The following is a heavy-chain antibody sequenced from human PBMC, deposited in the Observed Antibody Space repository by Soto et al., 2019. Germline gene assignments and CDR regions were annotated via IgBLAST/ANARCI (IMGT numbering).Heavy chain of an antibody. CDR2: IWYDGSNK. Sequence: QVQLVESGGGVVQPGRSLRLSCAASGFTFSSYGMHWVRQAPGKGLEWVAVIWYDGSNKYYADSVKGRFTISRDNSKNTLYLQMNSLRAEDTAVYYCARDQSDDPMDVWGQGTTVTVSS. V-gene: IGHV3-33*01. J-gene: IGHJ6*02. CDR1: GFTFSSYG. CDR3: ARDQSDDPMDV.